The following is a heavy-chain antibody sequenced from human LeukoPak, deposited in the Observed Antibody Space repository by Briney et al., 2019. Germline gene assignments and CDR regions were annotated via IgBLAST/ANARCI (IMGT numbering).Heavy chain of an antibody. CDR2: IRYDGSDQ. Sequence: GGSLRLSCAASGFTFSNHGMLWVRQAPGRGLEWVAFIRYDGSDQYYADSVKGRFTISRDSSKNTLYLQMNNLRDGDTAVYYCAKEVGVTTRGSFAYWGQGTLVTVSS. V-gene: IGHV3-30*02. J-gene: IGHJ4*02. D-gene: IGHD1-26*01. CDR3: AKEVGVTTRGSFAY. CDR1: GFTFSNHG.